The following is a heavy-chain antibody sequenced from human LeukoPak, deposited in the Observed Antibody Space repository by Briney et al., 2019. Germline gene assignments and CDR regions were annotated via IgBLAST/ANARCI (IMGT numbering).Heavy chain of an antibody. Sequence: ASVKVSCKASGGTFSSHAISWVRQAPGQGLEWMGRIIPILGIANYAQKFQGRVTITADKSTSTAYMELSSLRSEDTAVYYCARDTRATSFDYWGQGTLVTVSS. D-gene: IGHD5-12*01. CDR2: IIPILGIA. CDR1: GGTFSSHA. V-gene: IGHV1-69*04. CDR3: ARDTRATSFDY. J-gene: IGHJ4*02.